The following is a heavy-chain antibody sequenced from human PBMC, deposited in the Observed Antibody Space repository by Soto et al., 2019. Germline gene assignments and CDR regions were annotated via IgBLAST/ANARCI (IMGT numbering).Heavy chain of an antibody. CDR2: ISYSGKT. D-gene: IGHD1-1*01. J-gene: IGHJ4*02. CDR3: ARALGGRALSFFNFDK. Sequence: QVQLQESGPGLMKPSETLSLSCSVSGGSVNSGSHYWTWIRQPPGKTLEWIGHISYSGKTDLKPSLRSRDTLSRDTSKNQFSMRLASVSAADSAVYSCARALGGRALSFFNFDKWGEGTLVTVSS. CDR1: GGSVNSGSHY. V-gene: IGHV4-61*01.